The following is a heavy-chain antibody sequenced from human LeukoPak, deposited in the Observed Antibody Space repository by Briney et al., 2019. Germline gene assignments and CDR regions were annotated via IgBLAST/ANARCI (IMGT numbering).Heavy chain of an antibody. CDR3: ARGYDITMIVVVPNY. CDR1: GYTFTGYY. V-gene: IGHV1-2*06. Sequence: ASVKVSCKASGYTFTGYYMHWVRQAPGQGLEWMGRINPNSGSTNYAQKFQGRVTMTRDTSISTAYMELSRLRSDDTAVYYCARGYDITMIVVVPNYWGQGTLVTVSS. D-gene: IGHD3-22*01. J-gene: IGHJ4*02. CDR2: INPNSGST.